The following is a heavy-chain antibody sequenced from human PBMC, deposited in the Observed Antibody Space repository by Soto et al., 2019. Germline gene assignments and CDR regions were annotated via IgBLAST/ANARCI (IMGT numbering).Heavy chain of an antibody. Sequence: TLSHTGTVSGDSLNSGGYFGNWIRFHPGEYLEWIGYIFYSWTTFYNLSFKSRLSLSVDTSNNQFSSNLTSVSVADLSFDFCASGRLRWRYFDYWGQGAMVPVSS. CDR2: IFYSWTT. D-gene: IGHD4-17*01. V-gene: IGHV4-31*03. CDR1: GDSLNSGGYF. CDR3: ASGRLRWRYFDY. J-gene: IGHJ4*02.